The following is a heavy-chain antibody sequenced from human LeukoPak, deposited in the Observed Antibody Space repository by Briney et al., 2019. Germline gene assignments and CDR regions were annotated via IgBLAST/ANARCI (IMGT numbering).Heavy chain of an antibody. V-gene: IGHV3-23*01. Sequence: GGSLRLSCAASGFTFSTYPMIWVRQAPGRGLEWVSAISGSGDNTYYADSVKRRFTISRDNSKNTLYLRMSSLRAEDTAVYYCAKDRGYWGQGTLVTVSS. J-gene: IGHJ4*02. CDR3: AKDRGY. CDR1: GFTFSTYP. CDR2: ISGSGDNT.